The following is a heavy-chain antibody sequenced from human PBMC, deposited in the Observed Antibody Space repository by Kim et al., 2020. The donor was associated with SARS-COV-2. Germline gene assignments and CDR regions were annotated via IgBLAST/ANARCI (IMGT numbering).Heavy chain of an antibody. V-gene: IGHV3-23*02. CDR3: ARDGREYEDYKVRDY. D-gene: IGHD3-10*01. Sequence: GDSVRGRFTISRDYSKNTLYLQRNSLRGEDTAVYYGARDGREYEDYKVRDYWGQGTLVTVSS. J-gene: IGHJ4*02.